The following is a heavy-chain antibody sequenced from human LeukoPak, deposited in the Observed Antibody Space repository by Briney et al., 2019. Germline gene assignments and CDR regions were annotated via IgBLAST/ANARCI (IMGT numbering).Heavy chain of an antibody. CDR1: GFTFSSYA. J-gene: IGHJ2*01. CDR3: AKDRRPTVSGGYFDL. D-gene: IGHD3-10*01. Sequence: PGGSLRLSCAASGFTFSSYAMSWVRQAPGKGLEWVSTISVIGGSTYYADSVKGRFSISRDNAKNSLYLRMNSLRAEDTALYYCAKDRRPTVSGGYFDLWGRGTLVIVSS. V-gene: IGHV3-23*01. CDR2: ISVIGGST.